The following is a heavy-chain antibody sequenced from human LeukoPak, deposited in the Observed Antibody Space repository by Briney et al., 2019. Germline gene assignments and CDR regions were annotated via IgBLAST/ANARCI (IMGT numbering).Heavy chain of an antibody. CDR2: ITGSGGNT. CDR3: AKWGDYDVLTGYYVSDY. V-gene: IGHV3-23*01. CDR1: GFTFSNYA. Sequence: QPGGSLRLSCAASGFTFSNYAMRWVRQAPGKGLEWVSAITGSGGNTYYADSVKGRFTISRDNSKNTVFLQMNSLRAEDTAVYYCAKWGDYDVLTGYYVSDYWGQGTLSTVSS. J-gene: IGHJ4*02. D-gene: IGHD3-9*01.